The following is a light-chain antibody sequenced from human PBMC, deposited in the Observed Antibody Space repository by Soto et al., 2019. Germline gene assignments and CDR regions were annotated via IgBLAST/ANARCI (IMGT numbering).Light chain of an antibody. CDR2: EGT. V-gene: IGLV2-23*01. J-gene: IGLJ2*01. Sequence: QSVLTQPASVSGSPGQSITISCTGTSSDVGSYDLVSWFQHHPGEAPKLMIYEGTKRPSGVSNRFSGSKSGNTASLTISGLQIEDEADYYCCSYSGSDTMIFFGGTKLTVL. CDR1: SSDVGSYDL. CDR3: CSYSGSDTMI.